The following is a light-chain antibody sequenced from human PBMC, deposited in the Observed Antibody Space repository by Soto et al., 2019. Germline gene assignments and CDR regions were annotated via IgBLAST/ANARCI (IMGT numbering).Light chain of an antibody. J-gene: IGKJ5*01. Sequence: DIQMTQSPASLSASVGERVTITCRASQGISTYLNWYQQKPGKAPKLLIYAASSLQSGVPSRFSGSGSGTDFTLTISSLQPEDFATYYCQQSYSTPITFGQGTRLEIK. CDR3: QQSYSTPIT. V-gene: IGKV1-39*01. CDR2: AAS. CDR1: QGISTY.